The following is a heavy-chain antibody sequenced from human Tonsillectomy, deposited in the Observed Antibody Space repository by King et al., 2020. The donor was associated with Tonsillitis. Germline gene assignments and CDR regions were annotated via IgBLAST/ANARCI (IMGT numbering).Heavy chain of an antibody. CDR3: ARGLPAYGGTYPTFDY. J-gene: IGHJ4*02. Sequence: EVQLVESGGGLVQPGGSLRLSCAASGFTFSSYAMNWVRQAPGKGLEWVSAISGSGDTTYYADSVKGRFTISRDNSKNTLYLQMNSLRAEDTAVYYCARGLPAYGGTYPTFDYWGQGILVTGSS. D-gene: IGHD1-26*01. CDR2: ISGSGDTT. V-gene: IGHV3-23*04. CDR1: GFTFSSYA.